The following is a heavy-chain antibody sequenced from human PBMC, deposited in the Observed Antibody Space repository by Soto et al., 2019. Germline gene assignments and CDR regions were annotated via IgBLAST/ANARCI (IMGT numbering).Heavy chain of an antibody. J-gene: IGHJ4*02. Sequence: QVQLQQWGAGLLKPSETLPLTCAVYGGSFSGYYWSWIRQTPGKGLEWIGEINHSGSTNYNPSLKSRVTISVDTSKNQFSLKLSSVTAADTAVYYCARWGSGSYWGQGTLVTVSS. CDR2: INHSGST. CDR1: GGSFSGYY. CDR3: ARWGSGSY. D-gene: IGHD3-10*01. V-gene: IGHV4-34*01.